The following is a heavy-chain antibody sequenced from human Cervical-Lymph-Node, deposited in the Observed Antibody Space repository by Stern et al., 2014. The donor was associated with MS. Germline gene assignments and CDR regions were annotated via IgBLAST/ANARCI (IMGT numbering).Heavy chain of an antibody. V-gene: IGHV4-39*01. CDR3: ARHGGITGTAGWGRALDI. J-gene: IGHJ3*02. Sequence: QLQLQESGPGLVKPSGTLSLTCTVSGGSISSSSDYCGWIRQPPGKGLEWIGSRYSGGTTYYNPSLQSRGTIPVDTSKNQCPLRLSSVTAADTAVYYCARHGGITGTAGWGRALDIWGQGTMVTVSS. CDR1: GGSISSSSDY. CDR2: RYSGGTT. D-gene: IGHD1-20*01.